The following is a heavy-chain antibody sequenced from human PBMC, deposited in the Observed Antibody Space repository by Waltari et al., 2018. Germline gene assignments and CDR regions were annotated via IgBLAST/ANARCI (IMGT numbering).Heavy chain of an antibody. D-gene: IGHD6-19*01. CDR3: ARDAPYSSGWYAFGY. Sequence: QLQLQESGPGLVKPSETLSLTCTVSGGSISSSSYYWGWIRQPPGKGLEWIGSIYYSGCTYYNPSLKSRVTISVDTSKNQFSLKLSSVTAADTAVYYCARDAPYSSGWYAFGYWGQGTLVTVSS. CDR1: GGSISSSSYY. CDR2: IYYSGCT. V-gene: IGHV4-39*07. J-gene: IGHJ4*02.